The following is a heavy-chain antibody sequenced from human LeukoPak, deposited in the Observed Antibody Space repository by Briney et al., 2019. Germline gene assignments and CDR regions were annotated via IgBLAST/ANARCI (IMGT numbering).Heavy chain of an antibody. CDR1: GFTLSSYS. D-gene: IGHD2-15*01. J-gene: IGHJ3*02. Sequence: GGSLRLSCAGSGFTLSSYSMNWVRQAPGKGLEWVSSISGTGNYIYYADSVKGRFTISRDNAKNPLYLQMNSLRAEDTGVYYCARDRSGGPDAFDIWGQGTMVTVSS. V-gene: IGHV3-21*01. CDR2: ISGTGNYI. CDR3: ARDRSGGPDAFDI.